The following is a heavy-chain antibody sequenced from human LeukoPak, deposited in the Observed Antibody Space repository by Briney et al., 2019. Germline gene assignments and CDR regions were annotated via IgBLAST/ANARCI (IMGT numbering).Heavy chain of an antibody. J-gene: IGHJ4*02. CDR3: ARGVKYHYDILTGYYNDY. D-gene: IGHD3-9*01. Sequence: SETLSLTCAVYGGSFSGYYWSWIRQPPGKGLEWIGEINHSGSTNYNPSLKSRVTISVDTSKNQFSLKLSSVTAADTAVYYCARGVKYHYDILTGYYNDYWGQRTLVTVSS. CDR1: GGSFSGYY. V-gene: IGHV4-34*01. CDR2: INHSGST.